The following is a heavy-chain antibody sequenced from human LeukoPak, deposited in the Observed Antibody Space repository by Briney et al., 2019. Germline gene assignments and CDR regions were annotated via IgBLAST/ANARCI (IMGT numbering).Heavy chain of an antibody. CDR2: ISAYNGNT. D-gene: IGHD3-22*01. CDR3: ARDRAYYYDSSGYYPRP. J-gene: IGHJ5*02. V-gene: IGHV1-18*01. Sequence: ASVKVSCKASGYTFTSYGISWVRQAPGQGLEWMGWISAYNGNTNYAQKLQGRVTMTTDTSTSTAYMELRSLRSDDTAVYYCARDRAYYYDSSGYYPRPWGQGTLVTVSS. CDR1: GYTFTSYG.